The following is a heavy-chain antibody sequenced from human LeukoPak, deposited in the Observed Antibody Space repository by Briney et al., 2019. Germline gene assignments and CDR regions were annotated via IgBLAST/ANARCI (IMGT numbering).Heavy chain of an antibody. CDR1: GGSFSGYY. CDR3: ARVPITMVRGVIVKWFDY. CDR2: INHSGST. V-gene: IGHV4-34*01. D-gene: IGHD3-10*01. Sequence: PSETLSLTCAVYGGSFSGYYWSWIRQPPGKGLEWIGEINHSGSTNYNPSLKSRVTISVDTSKNQFSLKLSSVTAADTAVYYCARVPITMVRGVIVKWFDYWGQGTLVTVSS. J-gene: IGHJ4*02.